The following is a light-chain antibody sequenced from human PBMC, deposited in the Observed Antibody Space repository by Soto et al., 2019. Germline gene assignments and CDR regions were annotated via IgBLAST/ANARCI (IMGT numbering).Light chain of an antibody. CDR3: CSSAGSYTWV. J-gene: IGLJ3*02. Sequence: QSALTQPRSVSGSPGQSVTISCTGTSSDVGGYNYVSWYQQHPGKAPNLMIYDVSKRPSGVPDRFSGSKSGNTASLTISGLQAEDEADYYCCSSAGSYTWVFGGGTKLTVL. V-gene: IGLV2-11*01. CDR2: DVS. CDR1: SSDVGGYNY.